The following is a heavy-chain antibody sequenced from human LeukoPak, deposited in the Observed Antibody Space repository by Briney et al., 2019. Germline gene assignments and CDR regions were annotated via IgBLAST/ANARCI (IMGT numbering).Heavy chain of an antibody. CDR2: IYSGGST. CDR1: GFTVSSYY. CDR3: ARSYSNHLFGMDV. Sequence: GGSLRLSCAASGFTVSSYYMTWVRQAPGKGLEWVSVIYSGGSTSYADSVKGRVAIPRDNSKNTVFLQMNSVRAEDTAVYYCARSYSNHLFGMDVWGQGTTVTVSS. V-gene: IGHV3-66*01. D-gene: IGHD4-11*01. J-gene: IGHJ6*02.